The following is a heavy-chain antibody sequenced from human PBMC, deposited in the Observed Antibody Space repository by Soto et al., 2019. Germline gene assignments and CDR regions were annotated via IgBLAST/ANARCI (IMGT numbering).Heavy chain of an antibody. D-gene: IGHD3-22*01. CDR2: INHSGST. Sequence: SETLSLTCAVYGGSFSGYYWSWIRQPPGKGLEWMGEINHSGSTNYNPSLKSRVTISVDTSKNQFSLNLRSVTAADTAVYYCARAPLYYYDSRGYYRHFDYWGQGTLVTVSS. J-gene: IGHJ4*02. V-gene: IGHV4-34*01. CDR1: GGSFSGYY. CDR3: ARAPLYYYDSRGYYRHFDY.